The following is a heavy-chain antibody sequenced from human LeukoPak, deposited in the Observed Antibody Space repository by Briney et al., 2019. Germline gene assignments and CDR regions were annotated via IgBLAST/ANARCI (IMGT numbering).Heavy chain of an antibody. V-gene: IGHV4-4*07. CDR2: IYSSGST. J-gene: IGHJ5*02. Sequence: PSETLSLTCTVSGSSLTNYYWSFIRQPAGKGLEWIGRIYSSGSTDYNPSLKSRVTMSIDTSKNQFSLNMSSMTAADTAVYYCARDTHDYDFWSGYWTSTPLYNWFDPWGQGTLVTVSS. CDR1: GSSLTNYY. CDR3: ARDTHDYDFWSGYWTSTPLYNWFDP. D-gene: IGHD3-3*01.